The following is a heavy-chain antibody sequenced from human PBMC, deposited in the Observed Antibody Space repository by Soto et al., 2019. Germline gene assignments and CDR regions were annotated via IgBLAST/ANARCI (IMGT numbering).Heavy chain of an antibody. CDR3: AREAGRSSWYDRGWFDP. V-gene: IGHV1-2*04. CDR1: GYTFTGYY. D-gene: IGHD6-13*01. CDR2: INPNSGGT. Sequence: QVQLVQSGAEVKKPGASVKVSCKASGYTFTGYYMHWVRQAPGQGLEWMGWINPNSGGTNYAQKFQGWVTMTRDTSISTAYMELSRLRSDDTAVYYCAREAGRSSWYDRGWFDPWGQGTLVTVSS. J-gene: IGHJ5*02.